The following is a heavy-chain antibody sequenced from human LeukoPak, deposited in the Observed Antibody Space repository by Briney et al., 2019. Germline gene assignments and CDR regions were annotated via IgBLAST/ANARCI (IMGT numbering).Heavy chain of an antibody. D-gene: IGHD6-19*01. CDR2: IYPGDSDT. J-gene: IGHJ4*02. CDR1: GYSFTSYW. Sequence: GESLKISCKGSGYSFTSYWIAWVRQMPGKGLEWMGLIYPGDSDTKYSPSFRGQVTISADKSISTAYLQWSSLKASDTAIYYCAGRWYNSGWYYFDYWGQGTLVTVSS. CDR3: AGRWYNSGWYYFDY. V-gene: IGHV5-51*01.